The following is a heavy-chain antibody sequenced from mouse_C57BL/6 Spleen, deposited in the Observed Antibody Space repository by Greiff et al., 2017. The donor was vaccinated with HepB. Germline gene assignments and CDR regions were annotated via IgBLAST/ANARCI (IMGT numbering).Heavy chain of an antibody. J-gene: IGHJ2*01. V-gene: IGHV1-50*01. Sequence: VQLQQPGAELVRPGSSVKLSCKASGYTFTSYWMQWVKQRPGQGLEWIGEIDPSDSYTNYNQKFKGKATLTVDTSSSTAYMQLSSLTSEDSAGYYCAGTGTDFDYWGQGTTLTVSS. CDR1: GYTFTSYW. CDR3: AGTGTDFDY. D-gene: IGHD4-1*01. CDR2: IDPSDSYT.